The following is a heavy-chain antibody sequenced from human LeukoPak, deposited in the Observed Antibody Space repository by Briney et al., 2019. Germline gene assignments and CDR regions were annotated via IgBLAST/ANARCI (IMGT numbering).Heavy chain of an antibody. V-gene: IGHV3-7*01. CDR3: ASGWLVGLQVY. CDR1: GFTFSNFW. D-gene: IGHD6-19*01. CDR2: INRDGSEK. Sequence: PGGSLRLSCAASGFTFSNFWMSWVRQAPGKGLEWVANINRDGSEKNYVDSVKGRFTISRDNAKNSLYLQMNSLRAEDTAVYYCASGWLVGLQVYWGQGTLVTVSS. J-gene: IGHJ4*02.